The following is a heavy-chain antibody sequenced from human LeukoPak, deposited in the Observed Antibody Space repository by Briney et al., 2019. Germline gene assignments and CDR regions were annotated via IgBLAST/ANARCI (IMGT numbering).Heavy chain of an antibody. CDR1: GGSISSSSYY. D-gene: IGHD6-13*01. Sequence: SETLSLTCTVSGGSISSSSYYWGWIRQPPGKGLEWIGSIYYSGSTYYNPSLKSRVTISVDTSKNQFSLKLSSVTAADTAVYYCARRRAAAMDYWGQGTLVTVSS. CDR2: IYYSGST. V-gene: IGHV4-39*01. CDR3: ARRRAAAMDY. J-gene: IGHJ4*02.